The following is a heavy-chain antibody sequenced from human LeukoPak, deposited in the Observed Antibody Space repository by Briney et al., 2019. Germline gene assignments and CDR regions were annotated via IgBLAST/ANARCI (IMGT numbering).Heavy chain of an antibody. CDR2: ISGSGRHI. Sequence: PGGSLRLSCVTSGFMFRNYSMNWVRQAPGKGLEWLTCISGSGRHIFSADALKDRFTVSRDNANSTLSLQLDHLTAADTAVYFCTRDHFGSGYFDSWGRGTLVIVS. CDR1: GFMFRNYS. J-gene: IGHJ4*02. D-gene: IGHD3-10*01. V-gene: IGHV3-21*01. CDR3: TRDHFGSGYFDS.